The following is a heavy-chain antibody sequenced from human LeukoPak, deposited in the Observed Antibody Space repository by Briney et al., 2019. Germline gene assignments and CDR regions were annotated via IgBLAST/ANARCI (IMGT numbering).Heavy chain of an antibody. CDR2: IYYRGST. J-gene: IGHJ6*03. D-gene: IGHD2-2*01. CDR3: ARSESGVQYFQHYFYIDA. CDR1: NGDINNYY. V-gene: IGHV4-59*01. Sequence: SETLSLTCTVSNGDINNYYWSWVRQPPGKGLEWIGYIYYRGSTKYNPSLKSRVTISIDTSNDQVSLRLTSVTAADTAVYYCARSESGVQYFQHYFYIDAWGKGTTVTVS.